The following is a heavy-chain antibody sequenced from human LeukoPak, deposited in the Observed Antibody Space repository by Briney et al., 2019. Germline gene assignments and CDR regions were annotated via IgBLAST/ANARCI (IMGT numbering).Heavy chain of an antibody. CDR3: AQGYGNGWYPH. D-gene: IGHD6-19*01. CDR1: GFSVSTSG. Sequence: GGSLRLSCTVSGFSVSTSGMSWVRQAQGKGLQTISAISVEGESAYYADSVKGRFTISRDNSKNTLYPQMNSLRVEDTAVYFCAQGYGNGWYPHWGQRSLVSVSS. J-gene: IGHJ4*02. V-gene: IGHV3-23*01. CDR2: ISVEGESA.